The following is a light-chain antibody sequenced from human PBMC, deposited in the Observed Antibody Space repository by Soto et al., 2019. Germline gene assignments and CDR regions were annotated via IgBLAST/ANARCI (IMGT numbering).Light chain of an antibody. V-gene: IGKV3-11*01. Sequence: EMVLTQSPATLSLSPGERATLSCRATQSVSSYLAWYQQKPGQAPRLLIYDASNRATGIPARFSGSGSGTDFTLTISSREPEDFAVYYCHQYGSSPYTFGHGTKVEMK. CDR1: QSVSSY. CDR2: DAS. J-gene: IGKJ2*01. CDR3: HQYGSSPYT.